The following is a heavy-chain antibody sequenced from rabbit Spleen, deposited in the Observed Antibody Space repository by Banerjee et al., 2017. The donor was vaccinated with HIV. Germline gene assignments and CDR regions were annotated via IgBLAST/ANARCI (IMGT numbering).Heavy chain of an antibody. V-gene: IGHV1S40*01. CDR2: IYTGDSST. J-gene: IGHJ6*01. D-gene: IGHD8-1*01. Sequence: IGIIYTGDSSTHYASWVNGRFTISITSSTTVTLQVTSLTAADTATYFCARDSGSSFSSYGMDLWGPGTLVTVS. CDR3: ARDSGSSFSSYGMDL.